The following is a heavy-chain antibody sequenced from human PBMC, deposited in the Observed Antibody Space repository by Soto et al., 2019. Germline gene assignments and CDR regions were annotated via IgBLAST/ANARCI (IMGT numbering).Heavy chain of an antibody. Sequence: GGSLRLSCAASGFIFSDFAMSWVRQAPGKGLEWVSALSGSGSSTYYADSVKGRFTISRDNLKNTVSLQMNNLTAEDTAVYYCAKGGVTRSHYYAMDVWGQGTTVTVSS. CDR3: AKGGVTRSHYYAMDV. CDR2: LSGSGSST. J-gene: IGHJ6*02. V-gene: IGHV3-23*01. CDR1: GFIFSDFA.